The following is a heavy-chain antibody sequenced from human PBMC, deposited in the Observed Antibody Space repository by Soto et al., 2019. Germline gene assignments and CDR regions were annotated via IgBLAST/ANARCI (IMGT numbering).Heavy chain of an antibody. D-gene: IGHD3-22*01. CDR1: GYTFTSYD. V-gene: IGHV1-8*01. CDR3: ARGVLYYYDSSGYYSNWFDP. Sequence: QVQLVQSGAEVKKPGASVKVSCKASGYTFTSYDINWVRQATGQGLEWMGWMNPNSGNTGYAQKFQGRVTMTRNTSISTAYMELSSLRSEDTAVYYCARGVLYYYDSSGYYSNWFDPWGQRTLVTVSS. J-gene: IGHJ5*02. CDR2: MNPNSGNT.